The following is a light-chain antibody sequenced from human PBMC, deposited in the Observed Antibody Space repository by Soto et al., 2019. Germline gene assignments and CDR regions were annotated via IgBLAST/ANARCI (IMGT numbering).Light chain of an antibody. CDR2: AAS. CDR1: QGVSSN. V-gene: IGKV3-15*01. CDR3: QQYSNWPPWT. Sequence: EMVMTQSPVTLSVSPGERATLSCRASQGVSSNLAWYQQKPGQAPRLLIYAASTRATGIPARFSGSGSGTEFTLPISSLQSEDFAVYYCQQYSNWPPWTFGQGTRVEI. J-gene: IGKJ1*01.